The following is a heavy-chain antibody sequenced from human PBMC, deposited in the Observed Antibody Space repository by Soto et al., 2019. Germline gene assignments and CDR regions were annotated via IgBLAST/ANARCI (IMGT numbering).Heavy chain of an antibody. V-gene: IGHV4-34*01. CDR1: GGSFSGYY. Sequence: PSETLSLTCAVYGGSFSGYYWSWIRQPPGKGLEWIGEINHSGSTNYNPSLKSRVTISVDTSKNQFSLKLSSVTAADTAVYYCARGGVYGDYVNYYYYMDVWGKGTTVTVSS. J-gene: IGHJ6*03. CDR3: ARGGVYGDYVNYYYYMDV. D-gene: IGHD4-17*01. CDR2: INHSGST.